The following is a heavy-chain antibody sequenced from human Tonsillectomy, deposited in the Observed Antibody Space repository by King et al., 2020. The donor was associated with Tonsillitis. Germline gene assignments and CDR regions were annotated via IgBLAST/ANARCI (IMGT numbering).Heavy chain of an antibody. CDR1: GYSFTSYW. D-gene: IGHD2-15*01. CDR2: IYPGHSDT. J-gene: IGHJ5*02. V-gene: IGHV5-51*01. CDR3: ARVLSAYRPGRVVAAEEACFAP. Sequence: QLVQSGAEVKKPGESLKISCKGSGYSFTSYWIGWVRQMPGKGLEWMGIIYPGHSDTRYSPSFQGQVTISADKSISTAYLQWSSLKASDTAMYYCARVLSAYRPGRVVAAEEACFAPWGQGTLVTVSS.